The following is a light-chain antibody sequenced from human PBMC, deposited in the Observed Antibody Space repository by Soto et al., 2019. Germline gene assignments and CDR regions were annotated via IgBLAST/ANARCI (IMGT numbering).Light chain of an antibody. J-gene: IGKJ3*01. Sequence: ENVLTQSPGTLSLSPGDRATLSCRASQSVSSSFLAWYQQKPGQAPRLLIYGASNRASGIPDRFSGSGSGTGFTLTITRLEPGDFAVYYCQQYGRSPHLFTFGPGTKVEIK. CDR1: QSVSSSF. V-gene: IGKV3-20*01. CDR2: GAS. CDR3: QQYGRSPHLFT.